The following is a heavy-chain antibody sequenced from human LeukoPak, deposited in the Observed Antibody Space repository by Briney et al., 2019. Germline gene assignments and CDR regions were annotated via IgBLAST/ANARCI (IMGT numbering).Heavy chain of an antibody. J-gene: IGHJ4*02. Sequence: SGGSLGLSCAASGFTFSSYGMHWVRQAPGKGLEWVAVISYDGSNKYYADSVKGRFTISRDNSKNTLYLQMNSLRAEDTAVYYCAKSGYDFWSGYLGYWGQGTLVTVSS. CDR3: AKSGYDFWSGYLGY. D-gene: IGHD3-3*01. V-gene: IGHV3-30*18. CDR2: ISYDGSNK. CDR1: GFTFSSYG.